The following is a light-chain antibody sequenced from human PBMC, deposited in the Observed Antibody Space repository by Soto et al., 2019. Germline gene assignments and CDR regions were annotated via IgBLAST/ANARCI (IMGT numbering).Light chain of an antibody. Sequence: HSVLTQPPSASGSPLQSVTISCTGTSSDVGGYNYVSWYQQHPGKAPKLMIYEVSKRPSGVPDRFSGSKSGNTASLTVSGLQAEDEADYYCSSYAGSTKGVFGTGTKVTVL. J-gene: IGLJ1*01. CDR3: SSYAGSTKGV. V-gene: IGLV2-8*01. CDR1: SSDVGGYNY. CDR2: EVS.